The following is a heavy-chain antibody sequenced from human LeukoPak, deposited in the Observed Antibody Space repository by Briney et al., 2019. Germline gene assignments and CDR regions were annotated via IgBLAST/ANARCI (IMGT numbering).Heavy chain of an antibody. CDR2: IYYSGST. J-gene: IGHJ4*02. CDR3: ARGLIAVAVDY. V-gene: IGHV4-59*01. Sequence: PSETLSFTCTVSGGSISSYYWSWIRQPPGKGLEWIGYIYYSGSTNYNPSLKSRVTISVDTSKNQFSLKLSSVTAADTAVYYCARGLIAVAVDYWGQGTLVTVSS. CDR1: GGSISSYY. D-gene: IGHD6-19*01.